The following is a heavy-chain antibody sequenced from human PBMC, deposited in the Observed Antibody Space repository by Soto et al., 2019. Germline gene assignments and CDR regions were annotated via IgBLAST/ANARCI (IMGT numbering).Heavy chain of an antibody. V-gene: IGHV4-39*01. CDR3: ARGVVAATLQLSNWFDP. D-gene: IGHD2-15*01. J-gene: IGHJ5*02. CDR2: FYYSGST. CDR1: GGSISSSSYY. Sequence: PSETLSLTCTVSGGSISSSSYYWGWIRQPPGKGLEWIGSFYYSGSTYYNPSLKSRVTISVDTSKNQFSLKLSSVTAADTAVYYCARGVVAATLQLSNWFDPWGQGTLVTVSS.